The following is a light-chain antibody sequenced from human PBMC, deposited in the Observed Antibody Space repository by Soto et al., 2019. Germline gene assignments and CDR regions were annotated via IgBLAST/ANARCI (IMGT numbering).Light chain of an antibody. V-gene: IGKV1-9*01. J-gene: IGKJ1*01. Sequence: IQLTQSPSSLSASVGDRVTITCRASQGISSYLDWYQQKQGKAPKLPIYAASTLQSVVPSRFSGSGSGTDFTLTISSLQPEDFATYYCQQLNSYPPEWTFGQGTKVEIK. CDR2: AAS. CDR1: QGISSY. CDR3: QQLNSYPPEWT.